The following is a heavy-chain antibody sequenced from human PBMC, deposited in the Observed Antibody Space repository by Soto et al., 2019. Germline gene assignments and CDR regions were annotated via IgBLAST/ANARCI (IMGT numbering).Heavy chain of an antibody. Sequence: QVPLVQSGPEVKKPGASVKVSCKTSGYVFISYGISWVRQVPGHGLEWVGWISAYTGKADYAQKFQGRVTMTTETSTSTAFLELWSLRSDDTAVYYCARDQRYYGSGSYYSDNWGQGTLVTVSS. V-gene: IGHV1-18*04. D-gene: IGHD3-10*01. CDR2: ISAYTGKA. CDR3: ARDQRYYGSGSYYSDN. J-gene: IGHJ4*02. CDR1: GYVFISYG.